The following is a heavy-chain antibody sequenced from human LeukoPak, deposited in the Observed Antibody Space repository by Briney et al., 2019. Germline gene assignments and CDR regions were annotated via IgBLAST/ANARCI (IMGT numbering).Heavy chain of an antibody. V-gene: IGHV4-59*01. J-gene: IGHJ6*02. CDR1: GGSISSYY. CDR3: AREGYYDFWSGYYTSDYYHYGMDV. D-gene: IGHD3-3*01. CDR2: IYYSGST. Sequence: PSETLSLTCTVSGGSISSYYWSWIRQPPGKGLEWIGYIYYSGSTNYNPSLKSRVTISVDTSKNQFSLKLSSVTAADTAVYYCAREGYYDFWSGYYTSDYYHYGMDVWGQGTTVTVSS.